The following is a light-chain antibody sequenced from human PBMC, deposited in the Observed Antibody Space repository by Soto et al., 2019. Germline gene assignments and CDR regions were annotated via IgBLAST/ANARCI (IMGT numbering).Light chain of an antibody. V-gene: IGKV3-15*01. CDR2: GAS. J-gene: IGKJ4*01. CDR3: QHYNNLPLT. CDR1: QSVSSN. Sequence: EIVLTQSPATLSVSPGERATLSCRASQSVSSNLAWYQQKPGQAPRLLIYGASSRAPGIPARFSGNGSGTEFTLTISSLQSEDFAVYYCQHYNNLPLTFGGGAKVEIK.